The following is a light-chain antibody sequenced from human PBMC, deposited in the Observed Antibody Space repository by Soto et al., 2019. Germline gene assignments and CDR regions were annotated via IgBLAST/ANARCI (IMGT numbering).Light chain of an antibody. CDR3: QQRSNWPPIT. CDR2: GAS. CDR1: QSVSSNY. Sequence: EIVVTQSPGTLSLSPGEGATLSCRASQSVSSNYLAWYQQKPGQAPRLLIYGASNRATGIPDRFSGSGSGTDFTLTISRLEPEDFAVYYCQQRSNWPPITFGQGTRLEIK. J-gene: IGKJ5*01. V-gene: IGKV3D-20*02.